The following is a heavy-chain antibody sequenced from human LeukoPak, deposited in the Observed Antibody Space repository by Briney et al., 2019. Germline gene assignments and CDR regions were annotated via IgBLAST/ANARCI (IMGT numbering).Heavy chain of an antibody. CDR1: GGSISSYY. Sequence: SETQSLTCTVSGGSISSYYWGWIRQPPGKGLEWIGSINYSGSTYYNPSLKSRVTISVDTSKNQFSLKLSSVTAADTAVYYCARVGFIASPGMQTDYWGQGTLVTVSS. V-gene: IGHV4-39*07. D-gene: IGHD6-13*01. J-gene: IGHJ4*02. CDR3: ARVGFIASPGMQTDY. CDR2: INYSGST.